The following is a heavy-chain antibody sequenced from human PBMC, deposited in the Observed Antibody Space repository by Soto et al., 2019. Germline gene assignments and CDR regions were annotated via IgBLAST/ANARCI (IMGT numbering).Heavy chain of an antibody. J-gene: IGHJ4*02. CDR2: INGDGSST. CDR3: LRGSDGYGNFDS. Sequence: EAQLVESGGGLVQPGGSLRLSCAASGFALSNYWMHWVRQAPGKGLVWVSRINGDGSSTNYADSEKGRFTISRDNAKNTLYLQMNSLRDEDTAVYYCLRGSDGYGNFDSWGQGTLVTVSS. CDR1: GFALSNYW. V-gene: IGHV3-74*01. D-gene: IGHD5-18*01.